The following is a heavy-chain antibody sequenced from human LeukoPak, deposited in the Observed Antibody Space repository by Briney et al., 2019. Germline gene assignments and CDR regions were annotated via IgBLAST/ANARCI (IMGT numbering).Heavy chain of an antibody. Sequence: SETLSLTCAVYGGSFSGHYWSWIRQPPGKGLEWIGEINHSGSTNYNPSLKSRVTISVDTSKNQFSLKLSSVTAADTAVYYCARGPTHYYGSGSYYNRAPYYYMDVWGKGTTVTVSS. D-gene: IGHD3-10*01. CDR2: INHSGST. J-gene: IGHJ6*03. CDR3: ARGPTHYYGSGSYYNRAPYYYMDV. V-gene: IGHV4-34*01. CDR1: GGSFSGHY.